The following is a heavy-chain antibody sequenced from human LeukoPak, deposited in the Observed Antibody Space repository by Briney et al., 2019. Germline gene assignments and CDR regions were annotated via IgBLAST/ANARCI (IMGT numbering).Heavy chain of an antibody. CDR1: GFTFNSYG. CDR2: IWYDGSNK. V-gene: IGHV3-33*01. CDR3: ARDSYGYLYFDY. J-gene: IGHJ4*02. Sequence: GGSLRLSCAASGFTFNSYGMHWVRQAPGKGLEWVAVIWYDGSNKYHADSVKGRFTISRDNSKNTLYLQMNSLRAEDTAVYYCARDSYGYLYFDYWGQGTLVTVPS. D-gene: IGHD5-18*01.